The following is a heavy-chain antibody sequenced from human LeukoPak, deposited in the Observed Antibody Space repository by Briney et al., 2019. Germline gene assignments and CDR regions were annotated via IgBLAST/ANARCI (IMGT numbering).Heavy chain of an antibody. Sequence: GGSLRLSCTASGFSFSGHWMHWARQLPGKGLVWVSRISPTGSTTSYADSVKGRFTVSRDNAKNTLYLQVNNLRAEDTAVFYCARGPNSNWSGLDFWGQGTLLTVSS. CDR3: ARGPNSNWSGLDF. V-gene: IGHV3-74*01. J-gene: IGHJ4*02. CDR2: ISPTGSTT. D-gene: IGHD6-6*01. CDR1: GFSFSGHW.